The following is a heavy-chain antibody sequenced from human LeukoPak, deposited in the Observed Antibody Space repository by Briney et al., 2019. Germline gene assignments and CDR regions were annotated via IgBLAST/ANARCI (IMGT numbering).Heavy chain of an antibody. J-gene: IGHJ6*03. D-gene: IGHD6-13*01. V-gene: IGHV4-59*01. CDR2: IYYSGST. CDR1: GGSISSYY. CDR3: ARDASPIPTPYSSSWFSYYYYYMDV. Sequence: SETLSLTCTVSGGSISSYYWSWIRQPPGKGLEWIGYIYYSGSTNYNPSLKSRVTISVDTSKNQFSLKLSSVTAADTAVYYCARDASPIPTPYSSSWFSYYYYYMDVWGKGTTVTISS.